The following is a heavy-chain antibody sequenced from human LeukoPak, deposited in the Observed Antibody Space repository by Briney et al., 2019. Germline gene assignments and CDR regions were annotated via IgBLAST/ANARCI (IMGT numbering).Heavy chain of an antibody. V-gene: IGHV3-23*01. CDR3: ARDRPIYCRSTSCYGNVWFDP. J-gene: IGHJ5*02. CDR1: GFTFSSYA. D-gene: IGHD2-2*01. CDR2: ISGSGSRT. Sequence: GGSLRLSCAASGFTFSSYAMSWVRQAPGKGLEWVSAISGSGSRTYYADSVKGRFTISRDNSKNTVYLQMNSLRAEDTAVYYCARDRPIYCRSTSCYGNVWFDPWGQGTLVTVSS.